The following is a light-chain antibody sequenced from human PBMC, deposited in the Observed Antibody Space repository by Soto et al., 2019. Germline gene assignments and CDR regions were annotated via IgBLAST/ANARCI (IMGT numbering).Light chain of an antibody. CDR1: QSVSNN. CDR3: HQYSSYSWT. Sequence: EIVMTQSPATLSVSPGERATLSCRASQSVSNNLAWYQQKPGQAPRLLIYGASTRATGIPARFSGSGSGTEFTLTISSLQPEDFATYYCHQYSSYSWTFGQGTRLEI. V-gene: IGKV3-15*01. J-gene: IGKJ5*01. CDR2: GAS.